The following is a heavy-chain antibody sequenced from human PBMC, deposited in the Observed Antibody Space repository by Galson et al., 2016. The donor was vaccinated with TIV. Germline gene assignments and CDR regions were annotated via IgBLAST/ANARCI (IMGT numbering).Heavy chain of an antibody. CDR2: IIPIFRTV. V-gene: IGHV1-69*01. D-gene: IGHD3-22*01. CDR3: ARGEVYDSLDG. J-gene: IGHJ4*02. CDR1: GVTFISFA. Sequence: SVKVSCKASGVTFISFAISWVRQAPGQGLEWMGGIIPIFRTVHYAQRFQGRVTITADESPSTAYMELSSLSSEDTAVYYCARGEVYDSLDGWGQGTLVTVSS.